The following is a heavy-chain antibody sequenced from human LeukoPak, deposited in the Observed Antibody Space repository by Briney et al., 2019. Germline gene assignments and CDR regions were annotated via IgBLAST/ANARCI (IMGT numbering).Heavy chain of an antibody. CDR2: TYYSGST. J-gene: IGHJ6*02. Sequence: PSETLSLTCTVSGGSISSGGYYWSWIRQHPGKGLEWIGYTYYSGSTYYNPSLKSRVTISVDTSKNQFSLKLSSVTAADTAVYYCAAGIAVAGTFSPYYYYGMDVWGQGTTVTVSS. V-gene: IGHV4-31*03. CDR1: GGSISSGGYY. CDR3: AAGIAVAGTFSPYYYYGMDV. D-gene: IGHD6-19*01.